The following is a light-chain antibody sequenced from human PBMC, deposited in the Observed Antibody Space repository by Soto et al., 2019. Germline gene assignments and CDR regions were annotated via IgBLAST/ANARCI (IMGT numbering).Light chain of an antibody. CDR1: ESVSSH. J-gene: IGKJ3*01. CDR2: GAS. V-gene: IGKV3-11*01. CDR3: QQRSNWPPA. Sequence: EIVLTQSPATLSLSPGERATLSCRASESVSSHLAWYQQKPGLAPRLLIYGASTRATGVPARFIGSGSGTEFTLTISSLQSEDFAIYYCQQRSNWPPAFGPGTKVDIK.